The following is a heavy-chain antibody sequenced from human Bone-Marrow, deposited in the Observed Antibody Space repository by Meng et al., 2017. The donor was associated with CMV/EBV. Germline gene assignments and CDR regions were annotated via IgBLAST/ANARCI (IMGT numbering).Heavy chain of an antibody. D-gene: IGHD6-19*01. Sequence: SVKVSCKASGYTFTGYYMHWVRQAPGQGLEWMGWIIPILGIANYAQKFQGRVTITADKSTSTAYMELSSLRSEDTAVYYCARASVGSGWYYFDYWGQGTLVTVSS. CDR3: ARASVGSGWYYFDY. CDR1: GYTFTGYY. CDR2: IIPILGIA. J-gene: IGHJ4*02. V-gene: IGHV1-69*10.